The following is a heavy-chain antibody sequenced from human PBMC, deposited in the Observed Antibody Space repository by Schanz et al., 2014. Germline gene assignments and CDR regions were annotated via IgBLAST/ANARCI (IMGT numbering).Heavy chain of an antibody. Sequence: QVQLVESGGGVVQPGRSLRLSCAASGFPFSGYGMHWVRQAPGKGLEWVAIISYDGRHKNYADSVKGRFTISRDNSKNTLHLQMNSLRVEDTAVYYCAKDDTQVNGMDVWGQGTTVTVSS. CDR3: AKDDTQVNGMDV. V-gene: IGHV3-30*18. J-gene: IGHJ6*02. CDR1: GFPFSGYG. CDR2: ISYDGRHK.